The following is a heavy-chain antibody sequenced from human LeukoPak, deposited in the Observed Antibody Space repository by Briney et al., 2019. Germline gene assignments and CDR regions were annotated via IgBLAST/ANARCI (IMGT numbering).Heavy chain of an antibody. CDR3: ARGDAFSGDH. Sequence: GGSLRLSCAVSGFSFTNFWMSWVRQAPGMGLEWVANIHPEGNEKYHVESVKGRFTISRDNTKNLLFLQMNGLRVEDTAVYYCARGDAFSGDHWGQGTLVTVSS. CDR1: GFSFTNFW. CDR2: IHPEGNEK. V-gene: IGHV3-7*04. J-gene: IGHJ4*02.